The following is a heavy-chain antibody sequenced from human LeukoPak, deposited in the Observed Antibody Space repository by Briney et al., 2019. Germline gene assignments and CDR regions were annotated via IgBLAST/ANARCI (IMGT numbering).Heavy chain of an antibody. J-gene: IGHJ4*02. CDR3: ARETGSYRYFDY. V-gene: IGHV4-59*12. Sequence: SETLSLTCTVSGGSISSYYWSWIRQPPGKGLEGIGYIYYSGSTTYNPSLKSRVTISVDTSKNQFSLKLTAVTAADTAVYYCARETGSYRYFDYSGPGTLVAVSS. D-gene: IGHD3-10*01. CDR2: IYYSGST. CDR1: GGSISSYY.